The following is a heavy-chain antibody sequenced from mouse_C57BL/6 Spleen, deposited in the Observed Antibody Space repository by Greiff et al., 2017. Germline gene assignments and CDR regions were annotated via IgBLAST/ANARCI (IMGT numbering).Heavy chain of an antibody. CDR2: IDPSDSYT. D-gene: IGHD2-13*01. J-gene: IGHJ2*01. V-gene: IGHV1-69*01. CDR1: GYTFTSCW. CDR3: ARSSGEGLFDY. Sequence: QVQLQQPGAELVMPGASVKLSCKASGYTFTSCWMHWVKQRPGQGLEWIGEIDPSDSYTNYNQKFKGKSTLTVDKSSSTAYMQLSSLTSEDSAVYYCARSSGEGLFDYWGQGTTLTVSS.